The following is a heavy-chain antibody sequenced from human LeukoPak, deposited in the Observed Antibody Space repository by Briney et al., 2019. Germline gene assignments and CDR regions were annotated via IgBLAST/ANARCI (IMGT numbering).Heavy chain of an antibody. Sequence: SETLSLSCAAYGGSFSGYYWSWIRQPPGKGLEWVGVITHSGSTKYNPSFKSRVTISADTSKNKIFLKLSTVPGAGPTAYYCAGLIVGRVLGVWGQGTLVTVSA. CDR2: ITHSGST. CDR3: AGLIVGRVLGV. V-gene: IGHV4-34*01. J-gene: IGHJ4*02. D-gene: IGHD3-22*01. CDR1: GGSFSGYY.